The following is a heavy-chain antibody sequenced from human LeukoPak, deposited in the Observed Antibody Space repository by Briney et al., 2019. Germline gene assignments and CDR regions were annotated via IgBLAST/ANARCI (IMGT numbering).Heavy chain of an antibody. V-gene: IGHV4-34*01. J-gene: IGHJ6*03. CDR3: ARRSFWSGYYYYYYMDV. Sequence: SETLSLTCAVYGGSFSGYYWSWIRQPPGKGLEWIGEINHSGSTNYNPSLKSRVTISVDTSKNQFSLKLSSVTAADTAVYYCARRSFWSGYYYYYYMDVWGKGTTVTVSS. CDR1: GGSFSGYY. D-gene: IGHD3-3*01. CDR2: INHSGST.